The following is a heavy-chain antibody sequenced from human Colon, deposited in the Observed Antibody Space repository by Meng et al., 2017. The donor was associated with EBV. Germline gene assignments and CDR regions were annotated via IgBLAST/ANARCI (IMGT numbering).Heavy chain of an antibody. J-gene: IGHJ5*02. CDR1: VASVAHGSYP. CDR2: TYNVWTT. D-gene: IGHD3-16*01. V-gene: IGHV4-30-2*05. Sequence: SPSPSLTSLVSVASVAHGSYPWCWVPHPPGPGLASIGQTYNVWTTYYNPSLKGGVFIAVDTSKNQFPLTLSSVTAADPAVYYFNAYPAGGGGLGSWGQGTLVTVAS. CDR3: NAYPAGGGGLGS.